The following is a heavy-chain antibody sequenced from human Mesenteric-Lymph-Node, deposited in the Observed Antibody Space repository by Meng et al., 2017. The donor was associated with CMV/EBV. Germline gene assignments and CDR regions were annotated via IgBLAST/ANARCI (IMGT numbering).Heavy chain of an antibody. V-gene: IGHV3-33*06. CDR1: GFTFSSYG. Sequence: GESLKISCAASGFTFSSYGMHWVRQAPGKGLEWVAVIWYDGSNKYYADSVKGRFTISRDNSKNTLYLQMNSLRAEDTAVYYCAKDQENYEIPYYYYYGMDVWGQGTTVTVSS. J-gene: IGHJ6*02. CDR3: AKDQENYEIPYYYYYGMDV. CDR2: IWYDGSNK. D-gene: IGHD1-7*01.